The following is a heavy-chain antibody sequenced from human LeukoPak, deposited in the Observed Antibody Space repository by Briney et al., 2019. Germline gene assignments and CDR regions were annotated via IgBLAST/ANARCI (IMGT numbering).Heavy chain of an antibody. J-gene: IGHJ6*02. V-gene: IGHV3-21*01. CDR3: ARIVLTPPYGMDV. D-gene: IGHD2/OR15-2a*01. CDR2: ISFGGGHI. CDR1: RFTFSSYS. Sequence: GGSLRLSCVASRFTFSSYSMTWVRRAPGTGLEWVSSISFGGGHIFYTDSVKGRFTIFRNDSKNSLYLEMNSLRAEDTAVYFCARIVLTPPYGMDVWGQGTTVTVSS.